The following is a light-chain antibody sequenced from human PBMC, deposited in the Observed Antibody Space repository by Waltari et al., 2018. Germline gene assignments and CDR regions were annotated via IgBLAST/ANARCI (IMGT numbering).Light chain of an antibody. V-gene: IGLV2-23*02. CDR1: SSDDGSYNL. J-gene: IGLJ1*01. CDR2: EVS. CDR3: CSYAGSSTSV. Sequence: QSALTQPASVSGSPGQSITISCTGTSSDDGSYNLVSWYQQHPGKAPKLMIYEVSKRPSGVSNRFSGSKSGNTASLTISGLQAEDEADYYCCSYAGSSTSVFGTGTKVTVL.